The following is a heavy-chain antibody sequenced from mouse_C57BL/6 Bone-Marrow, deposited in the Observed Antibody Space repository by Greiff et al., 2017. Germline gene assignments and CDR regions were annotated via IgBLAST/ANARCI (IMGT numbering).Heavy chain of an antibody. CDR2: IYPGDGDT. D-gene: IGHD1-1*01. Sequence: QVQLQQSGPELVKPGASVKISCKASGYAFSSSWMNWVKQRPGKGLEWIGRIYPGDGDTNYNGKFKGKATLTADKSSSTAYRQRSSLTSEDSAVYFCARVPMYYYGSSYAMDYWGQGTSVTVSS. J-gene: IGHJ4*01. CDR3: ARVPMYYYGSSYAMDY. V-gene: IGHV1-82*01. CDR1: GYAFSSSW.